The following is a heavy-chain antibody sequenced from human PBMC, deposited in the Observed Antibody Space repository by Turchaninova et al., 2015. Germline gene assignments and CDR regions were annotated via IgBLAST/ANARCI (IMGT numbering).Heavy chain of an antibody. D-gene: IGHD5-24*01. CDR3: VRRWDYYYYYMDV. CDR2: IYHSGST. Sequence: QVQLQESGPGLVKHSATLSLTGAVSRYPSSSGYYWGWIRHPPGKGLEWIGTIYHSGSTYYNPSLKSRVTISVDTSKNQFSLTLSSVTAADTAVYYCVRRWDYYYYYMDVWGQGTTVTVS. CDR1: RYPSSSGYY. J-gene: IGHJ6*03. V-gene: IGHV4-38-2*01.